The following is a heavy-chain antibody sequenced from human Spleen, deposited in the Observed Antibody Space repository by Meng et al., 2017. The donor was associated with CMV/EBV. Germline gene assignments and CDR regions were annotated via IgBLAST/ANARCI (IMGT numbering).Heavy chain of an antibody. Sequence: YSFTSYWIGWVRQMPGKGLEWMGNIYPDDADTRYSPSFQGQVTISADKSINTAYLQWSSLKASDTAMYYCARTPYTWSYRRDWYFDLWGRGTLVTVSS. CDR2: IYPDDADT. V-gene: IGHV5-51*01. D-gene: IGHD1-7*01. J-gene: IGHJ2*01. CDR3: ARTPYTWSYRRDWYFDL. CDR1: YSFTSYW.